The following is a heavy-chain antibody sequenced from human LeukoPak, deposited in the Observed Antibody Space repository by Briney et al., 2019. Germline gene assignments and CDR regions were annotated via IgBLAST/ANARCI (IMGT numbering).Heavy chain of an antibody. CDR2: INPSGGST. CDR3: ARDVIAAAGFDYYYYMDV. J-gene: IGHJ6*03. D-gene: IGHD6-13*01. Sequence: GASVKVSCKASGYTFTSYYMHWVRQAPGQGLEWMGIINPSGGSTSYAQKFQGRVTMTRDTSTSTVYMELSSLRSEDTAVYYCARDVIAAAGFDYYYYMDVWGKGTTVTISS. CDR1: GYTFTSYY. V-gene: IGHV1-46*01.